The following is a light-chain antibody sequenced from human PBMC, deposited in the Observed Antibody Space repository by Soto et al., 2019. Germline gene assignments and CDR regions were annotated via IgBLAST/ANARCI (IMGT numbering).Light chain of an antibody. J-gene: IGLJ2*01. CDR2: EVD. CDR3: SSFVHKNNLL. CDR1: SDDIGTYNY. V-gene: IGLV2-8*01. Sequence: QSVLTQPPSASGSPGQSVTISCTGTSDDIGTYNYVSWFQQHSGNAPNLIIYEVDKRPSGVPNRFSGSKSGNTASLTISGLQAEDEADYYCSSFVHKNNLLFGGGTKVTVL.